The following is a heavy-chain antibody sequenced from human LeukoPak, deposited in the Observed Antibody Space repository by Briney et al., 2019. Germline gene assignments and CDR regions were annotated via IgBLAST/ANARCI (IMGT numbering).Heavy chain of an antibody. Sequence: ASVKVSCKASGYTFTGYYMHWVRQAPGQGLEWMGWIFPSSGGPRYAQKFQGRVTMTRDTYISTAYMELSSLRSDDTAVYYCARKGGVYGDYDYWGQGTLVTVSS. CDR1: GYTFTGYY. J-gene: IGHJ4*02. D-gene: IGHD4-17*01. CDR2: IFPSSGGP. CDR3: ARKGGVYGDYDY. V-gene: IGHV1-2*02.